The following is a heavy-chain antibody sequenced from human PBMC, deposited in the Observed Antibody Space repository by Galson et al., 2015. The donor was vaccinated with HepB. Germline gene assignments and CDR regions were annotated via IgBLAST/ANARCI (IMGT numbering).Heavy chain of an antibody. J-gene: IGHJ3*02. CDR2: MNPNSGNT. CDR1: GYTFTSYD. Sequence: SVKVSCKASGYTFTSYDINWVRQATGQGLEWMGWMNPNSGNTGYAQKFQGRVTMTRNTSISTAYMELSSLKASDTAMYYCASPRPDIDIWGQGTMVTVSS. V-gene: IGHV1-8*01. CDR3: ASPRPDIDI. D-gene: IGHD3-9*01.